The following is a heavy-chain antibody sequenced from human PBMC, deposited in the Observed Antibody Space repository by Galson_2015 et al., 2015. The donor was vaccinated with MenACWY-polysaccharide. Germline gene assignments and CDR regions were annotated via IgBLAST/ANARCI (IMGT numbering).Heavy chain of an antibody. CDR1: GFTFSNYW. V-gene: IGHV3-7*01. D-gene: IGHD7-27*01. Sequence: SLRLSCAASGFTFSNYWMSWVRQAPGKGLEWVANIKQDGSAEYYVESVRGRFTISRDNAKNSVYLQMSSLRAEDTAVYYCARDNWDDYWVQGTLVTLSS. CDR2: IKQDGSAE. CDR3: ARDNWDDY. J-gene: IGHJ4*02.